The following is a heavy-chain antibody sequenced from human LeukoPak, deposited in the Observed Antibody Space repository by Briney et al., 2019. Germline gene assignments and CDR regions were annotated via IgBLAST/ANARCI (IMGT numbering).Heavy chain of an antibody. J-gene: IGHJ4*02. CDR1: GFTVSSNY. CDR2: IYAGGST. CDR3: ARDFPDSSGHYSPFDY. V-gene: IGHV3-66*01. D-gene: IGHD3-22*01. Sequence: GGSLRLSCAASGFTVSSNYMSWVRQAPGKGLEWVSVIYAGGSTYYADSVKGRVTISRDNSKNTLYLQMDNLRAEDTAVYYCARDFPDSSGHYSPFDYWGQGTLVTVSS.